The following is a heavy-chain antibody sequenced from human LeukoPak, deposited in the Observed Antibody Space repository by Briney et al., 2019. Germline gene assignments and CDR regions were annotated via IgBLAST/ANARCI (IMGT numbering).Heavy chain of an antibody. Sequence: PSETLSLTCTVSGGSVSSSYWSWIRQPPGRGLEWIGYMYYSGPTKYNPSLKSRVTISIDPSKNQFSLKLSSVTAADTAVYYCAREYRRGWYPAYYWYFDLWGRGTLVTVSS. J-gene: IGHJ2*01. CDR3: AREYRRGWYPAYYWYFDL. CDR1: GGSVSSSY. V-gene: IGHV4-59*02. CDR2: MYYSGPT. D-gene: IGHD6-19*01.